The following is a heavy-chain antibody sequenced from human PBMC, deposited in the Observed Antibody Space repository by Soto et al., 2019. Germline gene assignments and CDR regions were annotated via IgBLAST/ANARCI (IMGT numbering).Heavy chain of an antibody. J-gene: IGHJ6*03. Sequence: DSVKVSCKASGYTFTDYGISWVRKAPGEGLEWMGWISAYNSNTKYAQKLQGRVTMTTDTSTSTAYMELRSLRSDDTAVYYCARGPEEVLTYYCYFMYVWGKGTTDIGSS. CDR3: ARGPEEVLTYYCYFMYV. CDR1: GYTFTDYG. CDR2: ISAYNSNT. V-gene: IGHV1-18*01.